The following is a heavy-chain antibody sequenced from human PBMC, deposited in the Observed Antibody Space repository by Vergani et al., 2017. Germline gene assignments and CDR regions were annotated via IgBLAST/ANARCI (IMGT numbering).Heavy chain of an antibody. J-gene: IGHJ4*02. D-gene: IGHD3-22*01. CDR2: ISAYNGNT. Sequence: QVQLLQSGSELKKPGASVRISCEASGYTFTNYPLIWVRQAPGQGLEFMGWISAYNGNTNYAQKLQGRVTMTTDTSTSTAYMELRSLRSDDTAVYYCARRGGGYHQIFDYWGQGTLVTVSS. CDR1: GYTFTNYP. CDR3: ARRGGGYHQIFDY. V-gene: IGHV1-18*01.